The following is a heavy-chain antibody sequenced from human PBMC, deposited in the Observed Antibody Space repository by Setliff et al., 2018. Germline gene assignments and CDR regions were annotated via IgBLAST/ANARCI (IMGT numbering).Heavy chain of an antibody. J-gene: IGHJ6*03. CDR3: ARMSGFLYMDV. V-gene: IGHV4-39*07. D-gene: IGHD3-3*01. CDR1: GASVSGNSYY. Sequence: SETLSLTCPVSGASVSGNSYYWGWIRQPPGKGLEWIASTYYSGNTYYNPSLKSRVTIPVDTSKNQFSLKLTSVTAADTAVYYCARMSGFLYMDVWGKGTTVTVSS. CDR2: TYYSGNT.